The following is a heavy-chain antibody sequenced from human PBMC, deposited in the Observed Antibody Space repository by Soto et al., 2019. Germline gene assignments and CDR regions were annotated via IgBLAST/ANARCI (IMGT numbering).Heavy chain of an antibody. D-gene: IGHD2-15*01. V-gene: IGHV3-30-3*01. CDR1: GFTFSTYA. Sequence: LRLSSAASGFTFSTYAMHWVRQAPGKGLEWVAVISYDGSNKYYADSVKGRFTISRDNSKNTLYLQMNSLRAEDTAVYYCARGRDIVVVVAARGYNWFDPWGQGTLVTVSS. CDR3: ARGRDIVVVVAARGYNWFDP. J-gene: IGHJ5*02. CDR2: ISYDGSNK.